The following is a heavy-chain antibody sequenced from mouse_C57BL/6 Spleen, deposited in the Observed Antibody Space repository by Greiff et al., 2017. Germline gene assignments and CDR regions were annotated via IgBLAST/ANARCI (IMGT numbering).Heavy chain of an antibody. CDR2: IDPENGDT. D-gene: IGHD2-4*01. J-gene: IGHJ3*01. Sequence: EVQLQQSGAELVRPGASVKLSCTASGFNIKDDYMHWVKQRPEQGLEWIGWIDPENGDTESASKFQGKATITADTSSNTAYLQLSSLTSEDTAVYYCTTYDSTLFAYWGQGTLVTVSA. CDR1: GFNIKDDY. V-gene: IGHV14-4*01. CDR3: TTYDSTLFAY.